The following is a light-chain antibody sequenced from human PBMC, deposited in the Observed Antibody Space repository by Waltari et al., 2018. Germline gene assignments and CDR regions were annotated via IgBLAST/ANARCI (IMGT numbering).Light chain of an antibody. Sequence: VLTQSPGTLALSPGKTATLSCRAIQSISKYLVWYQQRPGHAPRLLIYAASTRATGVPDRFSGSGYGTDFTLTISRLEPEDFAVYYCQNHERLPATFGQGTKVEIK. J-gene: IGKJ1*01. V-gene: IGKV3-20*01. CDR3: QNHERLPAT. CDR2: AAS. CDR1: QSISKY.